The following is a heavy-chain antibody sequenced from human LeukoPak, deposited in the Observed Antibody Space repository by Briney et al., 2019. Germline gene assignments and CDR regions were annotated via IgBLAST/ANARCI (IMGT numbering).Heavy chain of an antibody. CDR3: AKAFKFGVIIPPTYYYYYMDV. V-gene: IGHV3-23*01. Sequence: GGSLRLSCAASGFTFSSYAMSWVRQAPGKGLEWVSAISGSGGSTYYADSVKGRFAISRDNSKNTLYLQMNSLRAEDTAVYYCAKAFKFGVIIPPTYYYYYMDVWGKGTTVTVSS. CDR1: GFTFSSYA. J-gene: IGHJ6*03. D-gene: IGHD3-3*01. CDR2: ISGSGGST.